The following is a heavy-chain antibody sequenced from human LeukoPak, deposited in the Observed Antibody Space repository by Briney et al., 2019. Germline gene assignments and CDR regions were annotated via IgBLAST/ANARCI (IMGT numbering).Heavy chain of an antibody. CDR3: AKDPPQAYDFWSGYPFDY. D-gene: IGHD3-3*01. CDR1: GFTFSSYA. Sequence: GGSLRLSCAASGFTFSSYAMSWVRQAPGKGLEWVSAISGSGGSTYYADSVKGRFTISRDNSKNTLYLQMNSLRAEDTAVYYCAKDPPQAYDFWSGYPFDYWGQGTLVNVSS. V-gene: IGHV3-23*01. CDR2: ISGSGGST. J-gene: IGHJ4*02.